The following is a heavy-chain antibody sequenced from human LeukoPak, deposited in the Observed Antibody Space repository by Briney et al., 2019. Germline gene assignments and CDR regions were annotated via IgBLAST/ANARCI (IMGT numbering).Heavy chain of an antibody. Sequence: GESLKISCKGSGYSFTSYWIGWVRQMPGKGLEWMGMIYPGDSDTTYSPSFQGQVTISVDKSISTAYLQWSSLKASDTAMYYCARHARDGYASGNYYMDVWGKGTTVTVSS. V-gene: IGHV5-51*01. CDR2: IYPGDSDT. CDR1: GYSFTSYW. J-gene: IGHJ6*03. D-gene: IGHD5-24*01. CDR3: ARHARDGYASGNYYMDV.